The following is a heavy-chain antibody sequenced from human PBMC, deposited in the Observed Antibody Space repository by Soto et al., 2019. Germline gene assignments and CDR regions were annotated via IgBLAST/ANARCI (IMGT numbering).Heavy chain of an antibody. CDR1: GFICSSYD. CDR3: AKATATGGGAFEI. V-gene: IGHV3-23*01. CDR2: ILVGGST. J-gene: IGHJ3*02. D-gene: IGHD2-8*02. Sequence: PGGSLRPSCAVSGFICSSYDMSWVRQAPGKGLEWVSTILVGGSTHYEDSVKGRFTISRDTSKNTVYLQMNSLTAGDTAVYYCAKATATGGGAFEICGQGTMVTVSS.